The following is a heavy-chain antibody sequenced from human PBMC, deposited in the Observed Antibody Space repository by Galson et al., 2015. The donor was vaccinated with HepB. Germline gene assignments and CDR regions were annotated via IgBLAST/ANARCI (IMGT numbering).Heavy chain of an antibody. D-gene: IGHD4-17*01. CDR3: VRPRGAGAGDYQNWYFDL. CDR2: ISYTGSYT. V-gene: IGHV3-30-3*01. CDR1: GFSFNYFP. Sequence: SCAASGFSFNYFPMHWVRQAPGKGLEWVAVISYTGSYTAYADFGRGRFTISRDNSNNALYLQMNSLRVEDTALYYCVRPRGAGAGDYQNWYFDLWGRGTQVTVSS. J-gene: IGHJ2*01.